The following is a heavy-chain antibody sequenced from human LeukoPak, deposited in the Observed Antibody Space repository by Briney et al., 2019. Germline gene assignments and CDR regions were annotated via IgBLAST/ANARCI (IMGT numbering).Heavy chain of an antibody. CDR3: AKQASRSYYDSSGYYPSIHLMNWFDP. CDR2: ISGSGGST. J-gene: IGHJ5*02. V-gene: IGHV3-23*01. CDR1: GFTFSSYA. Sequence: PGGSLRLSSAASGFTFSSYAMSWVRQAPGKGLEWVSAISGSGGSTYYADSVKGRFTISRDNSKNTLYLQMNSLRAEDTAVYYCAKQASRSYYDSSGYYPSIHLMNWFDPWGQGTLVTVSS. D-gene: IGHD3-22*01.